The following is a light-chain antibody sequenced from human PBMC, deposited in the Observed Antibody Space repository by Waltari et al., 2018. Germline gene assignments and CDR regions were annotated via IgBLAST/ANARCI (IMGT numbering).Light chain of an antibody. CDR1: SRAVGNSNL. V-gene: IGLV2-23*01. CDR3: CSYAGSSAPRV. CDR2: EGN. Sequence: QSALTQPASVSGSPGQSITIPCTGPSRAVGNSNLAYLYQQHPGQAPKLMIYEGNKRPSGVSNRFSGSKSGNMASLTISGLQAEDEADYYCCSYAGSSAPRVFGGGTKLTVL. J-gene: IGLJ3*02.